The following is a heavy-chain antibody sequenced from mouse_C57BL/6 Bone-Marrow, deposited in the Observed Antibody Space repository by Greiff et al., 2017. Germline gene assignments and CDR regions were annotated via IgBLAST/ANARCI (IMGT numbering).Heavy chain of an antibody. D-gene: IGHD4-1*02. CDR2: IDPSDSYT. Sequence: QVQLQQPGAELVMPGASVKLSCKASGYTFPSYWMHWVKQRPGQGLEWIGEIDPSDSYTNYNQKFKGKSTLTVDKSSSTAYMQLSSLTSEDSAVYYCARSQLGHYFDYWGQGTTLTVSS. CDR1: GYTFPSYW. J-gene: IGHJ2*01. CDR3: ARSQLGHYFDY. V-gene: IGHV1-69*01.